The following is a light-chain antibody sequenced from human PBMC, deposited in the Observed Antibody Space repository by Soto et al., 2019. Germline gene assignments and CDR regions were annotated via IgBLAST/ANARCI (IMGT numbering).Light chain of an antibody. CDR2: WAS. CDR1: QSVLFSSNNKNY. Sequence: DIVMTQSPDSLAVSLGERATINCKSSQSVLFSSNNKNYLAWYQQKPGQPPKLLIYWASTRESGVPDRFSGSASRTDFPRTINSLHAEDVAVYHCQQYYATPSPTFGGGTKVEIK. J-gene: IGKJ4*01. CDR3: QQYYATPSPT. V-gene: IGKV4-1*01.